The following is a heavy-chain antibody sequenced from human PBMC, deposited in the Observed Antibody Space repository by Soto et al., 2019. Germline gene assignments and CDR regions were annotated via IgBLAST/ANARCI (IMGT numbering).Heavy chain of an antibody. CDR3: ARGGSGSYSY. CDR2: IYHSGST. CDR1: GGSISSGGYS. Sequence: PSETLSLTCAVSGGSISSGGYSWSWIRQPPGKGLEWIGYIYHSGSTYYNPSLKSRVTISVDRSKNQFSLKLSSVTAADTAVYYCARGGSGSYSYWGQGTMVTVYS. V-gene: IGHV4-30-2*01. J-gene: IGHJ4*02. D-gene: IGHD1-26*01.